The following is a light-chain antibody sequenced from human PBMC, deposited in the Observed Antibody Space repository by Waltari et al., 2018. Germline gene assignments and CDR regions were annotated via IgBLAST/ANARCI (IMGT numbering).Light chain of an antibody. CDR1: RSDIGVYNY. J-gene: IGLJ2*01. CDR2: DVT. V-gene: IGLV2-11*01. Sequence: QSALIQPRSVSGSPGQSVTISCPGTRSDIGVYNYVPWYRQHPGKAPKLIIYDVTKLPSGVPDRFSGSKSANTASLTISGLQADDEADYYCCSYAGTYTFVLFGGGTKLTVL. CDR3: CSYAGTYTFVL.